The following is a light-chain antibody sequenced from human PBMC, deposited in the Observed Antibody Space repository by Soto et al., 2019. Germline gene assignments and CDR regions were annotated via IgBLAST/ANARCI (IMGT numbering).Light chain of an antibody. CDR1: QSVSISY. Sequence: EIVLTQSPGTLSLSPGERATLSCRASQSVSISYLAWYQQKSGQAPRLLIYGASNRATGIPDRFSGSGSGTDFTLTISRLEPEDFAVYYCQQYGSSGTFGQGTKVDIK. CDR3: QQYGSSGT. CDR2: GAS. J-gene: IGKJ1*01. V-gene: IGKV3-20*01.